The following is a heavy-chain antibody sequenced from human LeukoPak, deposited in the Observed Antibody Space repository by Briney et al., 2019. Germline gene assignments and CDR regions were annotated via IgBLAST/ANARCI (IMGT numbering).Heavy chain of an antibody. J-gene: IGHJ5*02. CDR2: IYYSGST. CDR1: GYSISSGYY. D-gene: IGHD2-15*01. Sequence: PSETLSLTCTVSGYSISSGYYWTWIRQPPGKGLEWIGYIYYSGSTNYNPSLKSRVTISVDTSKNQFSLKLSSVTAADTAVYYCARGYVVPWPKGFDPWGQGTLVTVSS. V-gene: IGHV4-61*01. CDR3: ARGYVVPWPKGFDP.